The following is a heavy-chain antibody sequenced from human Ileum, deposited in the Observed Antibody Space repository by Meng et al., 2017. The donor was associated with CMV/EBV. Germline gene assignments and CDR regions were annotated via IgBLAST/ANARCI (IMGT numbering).Heavy chain of an antibody. CDR1: GFSFITDKAG. D-gene: IGHD5-12*01. J-gene: IGHJ4*02. CDR2: IYWDDDT. V-gene: IGHV2-5*02. Sequence: TRKESGPTLVKPTETLTLTCTFSGFSFITDKAGVGWIRHPPGKALEWLGFIYWDDDTRYSPSLKTRLTITSDTSKNQVILTMTNMDPADTATYFCVHRSYSGQDDYWGQGALVTVSS. CDR3: VHRSYSGQDDY.